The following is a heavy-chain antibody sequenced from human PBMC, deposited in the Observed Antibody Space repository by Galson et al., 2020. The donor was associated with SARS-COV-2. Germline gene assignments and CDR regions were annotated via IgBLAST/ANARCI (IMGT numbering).Heavy chain of an antibody. V-gene: IGHV3-48*03. D-gene: IGHD2-2*01. CDR2: IDSSGSTI. CDR1: GFTFSSYE. CDR3: ARGKMVVIPAARLFNWYFDL. J-gene: IGHJ2*01. Sequence: GGSLRLSCAASGFTFSSYEMNWVRQAPGKGLEWVLYIDSSGSTIYYSDSVKGRFTISRDNAKNSLYLQMNSLRAEDTAVYYCARGKMVVIPAARLFNWYFDLWGRGTLVTVSS.